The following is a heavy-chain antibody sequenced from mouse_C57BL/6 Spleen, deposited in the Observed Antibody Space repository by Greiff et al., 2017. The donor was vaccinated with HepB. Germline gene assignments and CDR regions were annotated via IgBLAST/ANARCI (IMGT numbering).Heavy chain of an antibody. CDR2: INPSSGYT. D-gene: IGHD1-1*01. Sequence: QVTLKVSGAELAKPGASVKLSCKASGYTFTSYWMHWVKQRPGQGLEWIGYINPSSGYTKYNQKFKDKATLTADESSSTAYMQLSSLTYEDAEVYYCATNYGSSYGYFDVWGTGTTVTVSS. CDR3: ATNYGSSYGYFDV. J-gene: IGHJ1*03. CDR1: GYTFTSYW. V-gene: IGHV1-7*01.